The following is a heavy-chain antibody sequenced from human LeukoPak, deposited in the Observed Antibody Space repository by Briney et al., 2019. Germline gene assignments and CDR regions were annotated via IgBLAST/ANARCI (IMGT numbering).Heavy chain of an antibody. Sequence: SETLSLTCAVYGGSFNGYYWSWIRQPPGKGLKWIGEINHSGSTNYSPSLKSRATISVDMSRNQFSLKLSSVTAADTAVYYCAREPTWDYWGQGTLVTVSS. CDR1: GGSFNGYY. CDR3: AREPTWDY. V-gene: IGHV4-34*01. J-gene: IGHJ4*02. CDR2: INHSGST.